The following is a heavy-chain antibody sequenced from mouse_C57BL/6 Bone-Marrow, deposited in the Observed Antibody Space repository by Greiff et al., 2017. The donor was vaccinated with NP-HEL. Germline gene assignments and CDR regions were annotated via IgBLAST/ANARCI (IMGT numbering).Heavy chain of an antibody. Sequence: QVQLQQPGAELVKPGASVKMSCKASGYTFTSYWITWVKQRPGQGLEWIGDIYPGSGSTNYNEKFKSKAKLTVDTSTSKAYMQLSSLTSEDSAVYYCAVFITTVVAMDYWGQGTSVTVSS. CDR3: AVFITTVVAMDY. D-gene: IGHD1-1*01. V-gene: IGHV1-55*01. CDR2: IYPGSGST. J-gene: IGHJ4*01. CDR1: GYTFTSYW.